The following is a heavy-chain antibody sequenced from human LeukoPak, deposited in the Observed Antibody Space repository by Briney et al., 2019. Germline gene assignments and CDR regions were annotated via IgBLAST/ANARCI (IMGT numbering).Heavy chain of an antibody. CDR3: ASPQPGIQPWGPGAFDI. CDR2: IIPIFGTA. V-gene: IGHV1-69*05. D-gene: IGHD5-18*01. Sequence: ASVKVSCKASGGTFSSYAISWVRQAPGQGLEWMGGIIPIFGTANYAQKFQGRVTITTDESTSTAYMELSSLRSEDTAVYYCASPQPGIQPWGPGAFDIWGQGTMVTVSS. CDR1: GGTFSSYA. J-gene: IGHJ3*02.